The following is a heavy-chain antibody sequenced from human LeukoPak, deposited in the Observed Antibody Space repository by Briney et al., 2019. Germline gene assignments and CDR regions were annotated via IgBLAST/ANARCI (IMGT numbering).Heavy chain of an antibody. J-gene: IGHJ4*02. CDR1: GGSIRRYY. CDR2: IYSSGST. Sequence: SETLSLTCTVSGGSIRRYYWSWIRQPPGKGLEWMGYIYSSGSTFYNPSLKSRVTISVDTSKNQFSLKLSSVTAADTAVYYCASHTQGKDYWGQGTLVTVSS. CDR3: ASHTQGKDY. V-gene: IGHV4-59*01.